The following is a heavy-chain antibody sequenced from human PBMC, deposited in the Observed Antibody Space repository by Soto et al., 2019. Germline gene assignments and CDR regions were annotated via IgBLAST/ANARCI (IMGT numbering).Heavy chain of an antibody. CDR3: ARVGLGYCSGGSCAAHYYYGMDV. V-gene: IGHV4-4*02. D-gene: IGHD2-15*01. J-gene: IGHJ6*02. CDR1: GGSISSSNG. CDR2: IYHSGST. Sequence: PSETLALTCAVSGGSISSSNGGSWVRQPPGKGLEWIGEIYHSGSTNYNPSLKSRVTISVDKSKNQFSLKLSSVTAADTAVYYCARVGLGYCSGGSCAAHYYYGMDVWGQGTTVTVSS.